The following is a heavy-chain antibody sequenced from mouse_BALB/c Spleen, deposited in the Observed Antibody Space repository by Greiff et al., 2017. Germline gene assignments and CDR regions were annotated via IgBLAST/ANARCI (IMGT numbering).Heavy chain of an antibody. V-gene: IGHV2-9*02. D-gene: IGHD2-1*01. J-gene: IGHJ1*01. CDR3: ARENGNYAYFDV. CDR2: IWAGGST. CDR1: GFSLTSYG. Sequence: QVQLKESGPGLVAPSQSLSITCTVSGFSLTSYGVHWVRQPPGKGLEWLGVIWAGGSTNDNSALMSRLSISKDNSKSQVFLKMNSLQTDDTAMYYCARENGNYAYFDVWGAGTTVTVSS.